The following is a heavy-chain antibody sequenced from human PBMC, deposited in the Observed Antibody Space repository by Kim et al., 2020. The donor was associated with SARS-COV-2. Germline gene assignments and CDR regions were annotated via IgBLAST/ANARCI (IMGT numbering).Heavy chain of an antibody. CDR3: ARDPMTGGGMAAYLDY. D-gene: IGHD3-16*01. V-gene: IGHV1-69*13. CDR1: GGTFSSYA. J-gene: IGHJ4*02. Sequence: SVKVSCKASGGTFSSYAISWVRQAPGQGLEWMGGIIPIFGTANYAQKFQGRVTITADESTSTAYMELSSLRSEDTAVYYCARDPMTGGGMAAYLDYWGQGTLVTVSS. CDR2: IIPIFGTA.